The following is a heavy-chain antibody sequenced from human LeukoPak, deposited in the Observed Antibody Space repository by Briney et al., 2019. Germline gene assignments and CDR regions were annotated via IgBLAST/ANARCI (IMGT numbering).Heavy chain of an antibody. CDR2: INHSGST. Sequence: PSETLSLTCAVYGGSFSGYYWSWIRQPPGKGLEWIGEINHSGSTNYNPSLKSRVTISVDTSKNQFSLKLSSVTAADTAVYYCARRFYAFDIWGQGTMVTVSS. V-gene: IGHV4-34*01. CDR1: GGSFSGYY. D-gene: IGHD3-16*01. CDR3: ARRFYAFDI. J-gene: IGHJ3*02.